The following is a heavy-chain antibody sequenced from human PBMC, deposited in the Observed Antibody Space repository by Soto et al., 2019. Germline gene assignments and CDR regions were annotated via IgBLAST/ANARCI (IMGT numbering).Heavy chain of an antibody. Sequence: QVQLQESGPGLVKPSGTLSLTCGVSGGSISSSNWWSWVRQPPGKGLEWIGEIHHSGISKYNPSLRSRLTISIDKSKNHFSLQLTSVTAADTAVYYCARACLNGICYTQGLDLWGQGTLVLVSS. D-gene: IGHD2-8*01. CDR2: IHHSGIS. CDR3: ARACLNGICYTQGLDL. J-gene: IGHJ4*02. CDR1: GGSISSSNW. V-gene: IGHV4-4*02.